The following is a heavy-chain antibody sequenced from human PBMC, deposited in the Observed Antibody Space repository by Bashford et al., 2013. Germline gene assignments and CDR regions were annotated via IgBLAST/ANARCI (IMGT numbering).Heavy chain of an antibody. Sequence: SETLSLTCTVSGGSISSYYWNWMRQPPGKGLEWIGYVYYSGTTNYNPSLKSRVTISVDTSKNQFSLKLRSVTAADTAVYYCARERVAAGDAFDIWGQGTMVTVSS. D-gene: IGHD6-19*01. V-gene: IGHV4-59*12. CDR2: VYYSGTT. CDR3: ARERVAAGDAFDI. J-gene: IGHJ3*02. CDR1: GGSISSYY.